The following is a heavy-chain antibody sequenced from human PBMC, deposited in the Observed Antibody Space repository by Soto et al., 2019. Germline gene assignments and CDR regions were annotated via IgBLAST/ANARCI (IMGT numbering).Heavy chain of an antibody. D-gene: IGHD5-12*01. CDR1: GGTFSSYA. Sequence: ASVKVSCKASGGTFSSYAIRWVRQAPRQGLEWMGGIIPIFGTANYAQKFQGRVTITADESTSTAYMELSSLRSEDTAVYYCASWFGSLDSRDIVATKLYKHWVHGTLVSVS. V-gene: IGHV1-69*13. CDR2: IIPIFGTA. J-gene: IGHJ4*01. CDR3: ASWFGSLDSRDIVATKLYKH.